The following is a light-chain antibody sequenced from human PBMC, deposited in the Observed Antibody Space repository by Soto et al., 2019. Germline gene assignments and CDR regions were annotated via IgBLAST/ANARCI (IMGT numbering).Light chain of an antibody. CDR3: QQYKNWPQT. CDR1: QSLSSN. V-gene: IGKV3-15*01. Sequence: EIVMTQSPATLSVFPGERATLSCRASQSLSSNLAWYQQKPGQAPRLLMYAASTRATGIPARFSGSGYETEFTLTISSLQSEDFAVYYCQQYKNWPQTFGQGTKVEIK. J-gene: IGKJ1*01. CDR2: AAS.